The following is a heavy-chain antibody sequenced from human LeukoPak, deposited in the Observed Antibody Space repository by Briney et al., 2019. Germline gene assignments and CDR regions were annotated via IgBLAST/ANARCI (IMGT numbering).Heavy chain of an antibody. CDR3: ARVNRGDAFDI. CDR1: GFTFSRYG. D-gene: IGHD3-16*02. J-gene: IGHJ3*02. CDR2: ICYDGRNK. V-gene: IGHV3-33*01. Sequence: GGSLRLSCAASGFTFSRYGMHWVRQAPGKGLEWVAVICYDGRNKFYADSLKGRFTISTDNSKNTLYLQMNSLRAEDTAVYYCARVNRGDAFDIWGQGTLVTVSS.